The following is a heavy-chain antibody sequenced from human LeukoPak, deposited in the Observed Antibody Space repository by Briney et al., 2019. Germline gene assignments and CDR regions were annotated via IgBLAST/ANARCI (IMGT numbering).Heavy chain of an antibody. J-gene: IGHJ2*01. V-gene: IGHV3-48*01. Sequence: GGSLRLSCATSGLSFSNFAMNWVRQAPGKGLEWISYINYDNRTIYYADSVKGRFVTSRDGAKNTVFLQLNSLRVEDTAVYYCATASYYDTSGFKPYWYFDIWGRGTLVTVSS. CDR3: ATASYYDTSGFKPYWYFDI. CDR2: INYDNRTI. CDR1: GLSFSNFA. D-gene: IGHD3-22*01.